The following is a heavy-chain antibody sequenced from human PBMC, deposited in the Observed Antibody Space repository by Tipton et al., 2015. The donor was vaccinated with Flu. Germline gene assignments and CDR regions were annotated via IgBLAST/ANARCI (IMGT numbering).Heavy chain of an antibody. Sequence: VQLVQSGAEVKKPGESLKISCKGSGYSFTTSWIGWVRQMPGKGLEWMGMIYPGDSDTRYSPSFQGLVTFSADKSINSAYLQWSSLKASDSAMYYCVRRRIVGHLDSFFDYWGQGTLVTVSS. J-gene: IGHJ4*02. V-gene: IGHV5-51*03. CDR1: GYSFTTSW. CDR3: VRRRIVGHLDSFFDY. D-gene: IGHD3-22*01. CDR2: IYPGDSDT.